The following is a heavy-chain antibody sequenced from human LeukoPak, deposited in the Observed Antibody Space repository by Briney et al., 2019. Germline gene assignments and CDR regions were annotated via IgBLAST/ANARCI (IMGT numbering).Heavy chain of an antibody. J-gene: IGHJ3*02. CDR3: AAYYYDSSGYYYQGAFDI. V-gene: IGHV4-39*07. CDR1: GGSISSSSYY. Sequence: SETLSLTCTVSGGSISSSSYYWGWIRQPPGKGLEWIGSIYYSGSTYYNPSLKSRVTISVDTSKNQFSLKLSSVTAADTAVYYCAAYYYDSSGYYYQGAFDIWGQGTMVTVSS. CDR2: IYYSGST. D-gene: IGHD3-22*01.